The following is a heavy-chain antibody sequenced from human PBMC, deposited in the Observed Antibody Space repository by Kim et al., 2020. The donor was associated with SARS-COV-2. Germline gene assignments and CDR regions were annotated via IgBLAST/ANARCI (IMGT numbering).Heavy chain of an antibody. Sequence: GGSLRLSCAASGFTFSSYSMHWVRQAPGKGLDWVSYISSSSSTINYADPVKGRFTISRDNAKNSLYLQMNSLRDEDTAVYYCARDRGYYYDRCGYYGDDWGQRTLVTVSS. CDR1: GFTFSSYS. D-gene: IGHD3-22*01. CDR2: ISSSSSTI. V-gene: IGHV3-48*02. CDR3: ARDRGYYYDRCGYYGDD. J-gene: IGHJ4*02.